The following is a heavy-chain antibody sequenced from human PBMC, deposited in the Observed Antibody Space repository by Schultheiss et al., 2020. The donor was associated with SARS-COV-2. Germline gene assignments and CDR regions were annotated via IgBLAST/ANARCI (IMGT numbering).Heavy chain of an antibody. Sequence: SETLSLTCTVSGGSISSSSYYWGWIRQPPGKGLEWIGYIYYIGSTYYNPSLKSLVTISVDTSKNQFSLKLSSVTAADTAMYYCARAEGATYSNGWYKYNYGMDVWGQGTTVTVSS. CDR1: GGSISSSSYY. D-gene: IGHD6-19*01. V-gene: IGHV4-39*07. CDR3: ARAEGATYSNGWYKYNYGMDV. CDR2: IYYIGST. J-gene: IGHJ6*02.